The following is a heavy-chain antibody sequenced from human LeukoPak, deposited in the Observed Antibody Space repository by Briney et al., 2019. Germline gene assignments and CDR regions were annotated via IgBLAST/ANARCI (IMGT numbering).Heavy chain of an antibody. V-gene: IGHV4-4*02. Sequence: PSGTLSLTCAVSGGSISSSNWWSWVRQPPGQGLEWIGEIYHSGSTNYNPSLKSRVTISVDKSKNQFSLKLSSVTAADTAVYYCARDLYSYGGPYYYMDVWGKGTTVTVSS. J-gene: IGHJ6*03. CDR3: ARDLYSYGGPYYYMDV. D-gene: IGHD5-18*01. CDR1: GGSISSSNW. CDR2: IYHSGST.